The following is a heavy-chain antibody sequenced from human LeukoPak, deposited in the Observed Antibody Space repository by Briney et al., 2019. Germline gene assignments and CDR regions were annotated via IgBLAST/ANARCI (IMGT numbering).Heavy chain of an antibody. CDR2: IYSSGST. Sequence: SETLSLTCIVSGGSISNCYWSWIRQPAGKGLEWIGRIYSSGSTSYIPSLKSRVTMAVDTSNNQFSLKVTSVTAADTAVYYCARVDCSSTSCAFDYWGQGTLVTVSS. J-gene: IGHJ4*02. D-gene: IGHD2-2*01. CDR3: ARVDCSSTSCAFDY. CDR1: GGSISNCY. V-gene: IGHV4-4*07.